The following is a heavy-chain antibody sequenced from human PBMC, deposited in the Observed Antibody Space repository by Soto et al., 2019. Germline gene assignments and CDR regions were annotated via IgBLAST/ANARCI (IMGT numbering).Heavy chain of an antibody. CDR2: IHYGGGT. D-gene: IGHD1-26*01. J-gene: IGHJ4*02. Sequence: PSETLSLTCTVSGGSMSSYYWTWIRQPPGKGLEWIGFIHYGGGTVYNPALRSRVTVTVETSKKQFSLNLSSVTAADTAVYYCVGARYGGVRATYSESWGQGALVTVSS. CDR1: GGSMSSYY. V-gene: IGHV4-59*01. CDR3: VGARYGGVRATYSES.